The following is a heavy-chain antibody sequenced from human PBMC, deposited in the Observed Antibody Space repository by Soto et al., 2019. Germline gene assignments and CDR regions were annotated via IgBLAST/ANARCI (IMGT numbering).Heavy chain of an antibody. CDR1: GYSFTSYW. CDR2: IYPYDSDT. V-gene: IGHV5-51*01. CDR3: ARNLVGSTRGHFDY. Sequence: GESLKISCKTSGYSFTSYWIGWVRQRPGKGMEWMGNIYPYDSDTRYSPSFQDQVTISADTSITTAYLQWSGLRASDTAMYFCARNLVGSTRGHFDYWGQGTLVTVSS. J-gene: IGHJ4*01. D-gene: IGHD1-26*01.